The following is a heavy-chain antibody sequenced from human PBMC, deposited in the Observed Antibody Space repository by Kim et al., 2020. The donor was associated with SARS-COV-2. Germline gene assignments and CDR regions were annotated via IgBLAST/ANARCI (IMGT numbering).Heavy chain of an antibody. Sequence: YNPSLKSRVTISVDTSKNQFSLKRSSVTAADTAVYYCARLLSSGLGADDYWGQGTLVTVSS. J-gene: IGHJ4*02. V-gene: IGHV4-39*01. D-gene: IGHD3-22*01. CDR3: ARLLSSGLGADDY.